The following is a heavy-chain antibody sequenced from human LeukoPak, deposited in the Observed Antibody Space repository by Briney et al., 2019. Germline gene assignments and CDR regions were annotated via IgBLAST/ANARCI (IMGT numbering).Heavy chain of an antibody. CDR1: GFTFSDYY. D-gene: IGHD4-17*01. CDR2: ISSSGSTI. CDR3: CGPQVTNGDYAMEY. J-gene: IGHJ4*02. Sequence: GGSLRLSCAASGFTFSDYYMSWIRQAPGKGLEWVSYISSSGSTIYCAGSVKGRFTISRDNAKNSLYLQMNSLRAEDTAVYYCCGPQVTNGDYAMEYWGQGTLVTLSS. V-gene: IGHV3-11*01.